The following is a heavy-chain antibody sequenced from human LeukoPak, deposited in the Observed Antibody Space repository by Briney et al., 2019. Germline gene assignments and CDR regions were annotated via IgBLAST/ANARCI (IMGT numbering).Heavy chain of an antibody. V-gene: IGHV3-48*04. CDR2: ITSSSSSI. CDR1: GFTFSTYA. CDR3: ARVSTCSGGSCLGS. Sequence: GGSLRLSCAASGFTFSTYAMDWVRQAPGKGLEWVSYITSSSSSIFYADSVRGRFTISRDNAKNSLYLQMNSLGVDDSAVYYCARVSTCSGGSCLGSWGQGTPVTVSS. J-gene: IGHJ5*02. D-gene: IGHD2-15*01.